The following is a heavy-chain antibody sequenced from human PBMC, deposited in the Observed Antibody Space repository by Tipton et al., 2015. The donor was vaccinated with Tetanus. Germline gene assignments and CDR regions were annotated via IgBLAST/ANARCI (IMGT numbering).Heavy chain of an antibody. Sequence: TLSLTCTVSGVSVMSGEYFWSWVRHLPGKGLEAIGNTQFSGGTYYDPSLKSRATISIDMSKNQFSLKLTSVTAADTAVYFCARYYCPGGSCRHFDFWGQGTLVTISS. J-gene: IGHJ4*02. CDR2: TQFSGGT. CDR1: GVSVMSGEYF. CDR3: ARYYCPGGSCRHFDF. D-gene: IGHD2-8*02. V-gene: IGHV4-31*03.